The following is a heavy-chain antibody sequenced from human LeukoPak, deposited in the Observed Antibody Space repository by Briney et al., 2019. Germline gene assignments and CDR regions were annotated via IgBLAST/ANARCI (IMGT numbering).Heavy chain of an antibody. D-gene: IGHD1-1*01. J-gene: IGHJ3*02. CDR3: AGTYFAFHMGGAFDI. V-gene: IGHV4-59*08. Sequence: SETLSLTCTVSGVSISSYYWSWIRQPPGKGLEWIGYMYYTGSTNYNSSLKSRVIMSVDMSKNQFSLKLSSVTAADTAVYYCAGTYFAFHMGGAFDIWGQGTVVTVSS. CDR1: GVSISSYY. CDR2: MYYTGST.